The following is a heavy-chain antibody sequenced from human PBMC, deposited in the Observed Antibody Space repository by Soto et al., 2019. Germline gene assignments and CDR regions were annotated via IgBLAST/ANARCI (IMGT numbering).Heavy chain of an antibody. CDR3: AKKSGLLYFDWLLPFYYYYGMDV. V-gene: IGHV3-23*01. Sequence: GGSLRLSCAASGFTFSSYAMSWVRQAPGKGLEWVSAISGSGGSTYYADSVKGRFTISRDNSKNTLYLQMNSLRAEDTAVYYCAKKSGLLYFDWLLPFYYYYGMDVWGQETTVTVSS. J-gene: IGHJ6*02. CDR1: GFTFSSYA. CDR2: ISGSGGST. D-gene: IGHD3-9*01.